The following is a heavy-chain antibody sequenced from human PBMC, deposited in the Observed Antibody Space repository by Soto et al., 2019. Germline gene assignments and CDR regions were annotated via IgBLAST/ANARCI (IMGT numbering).Heavy chain of an antibody. CDR3: AKEASFGAPAINWFDP. J-gene: IGHJ5*02. V-gene: IGHV3-43*02. CDR1: GFTFDDYA. Sequence: GGSLRLSCAASGFTFDDYAMHWVRQAPGKGLEWVSLFSGDGGSTYYADSVKGRFTISRYNSKNSLYLQMNSLRTEDTALYYCAKEASFGAPAINWFDPWGQGTLVTVSS. CDR2: FSGDGGST. D-gene: IGHD3-16*01.